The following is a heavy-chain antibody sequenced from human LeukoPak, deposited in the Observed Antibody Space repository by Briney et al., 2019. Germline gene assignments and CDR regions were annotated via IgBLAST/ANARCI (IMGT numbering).Heavy chain of an antibody. CDR3: ARDGGGRYFDWLISGYSYFDY. CDR2: INPNSGGT. CDR1: GYTFTGYY. J-gene: IGHJ4*02. Sequence: ASVKVSCKASGYTFTGYYMHWVRQAPGQGLEWMGWINPNSGGTNYAQKFQGRVTMTRDTSISTAYMELSRLRSDDTAVYYCARDGGGRYFDWLISGYSYFDYWGQGTLVTVSS. V-gene: IGHV1-2*02. D-gene: IGHD3-9*01.